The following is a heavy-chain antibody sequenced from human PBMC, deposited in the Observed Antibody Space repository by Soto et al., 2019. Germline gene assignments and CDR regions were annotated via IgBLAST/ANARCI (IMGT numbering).Heavy chain of an antibody. V-gene: IGHV1-8*01. CDR1: GYTFSSFD. CDR3: ARGVEEYAGAESYGYMDL. J-gene: IGHJ6*03. D-gene: IGHD3-10*01. CDR2: MTPNSGHT. Sequence: QGQLVQSGAEVRKPWASVKVSCKASGYTFSSFDINWVRQAAGHGLEWMGWMTPNSGHTGYAQKFQGRVSMPRDTSTSTVYMDLSSLTAEDAAAYDCARGVEEYAGAESYGYMDLWGRGTTVTVPS.